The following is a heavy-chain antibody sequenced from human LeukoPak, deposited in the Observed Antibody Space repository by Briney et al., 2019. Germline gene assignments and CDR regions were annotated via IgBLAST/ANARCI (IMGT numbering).Heavy chain of an antibody. CDR2: IYHSGST. V-gene: IGHV4-30-2*01. CDR3: AGSPYGSNAFDI. J-gene: IGHJ3*02. Sequence: SETLSLTCTVSGGSISSGGYYWSWIRQPPGKGLEWIGYIYHSGSTYYNPSLKSRVTISVDRSKNQFSLKLSSVTAADTAVYYCAGSPYGSNAFDIWGQGTMVTVSS. D-gene: IGHD3-10*01. CDR1: GGSISSGGYY.